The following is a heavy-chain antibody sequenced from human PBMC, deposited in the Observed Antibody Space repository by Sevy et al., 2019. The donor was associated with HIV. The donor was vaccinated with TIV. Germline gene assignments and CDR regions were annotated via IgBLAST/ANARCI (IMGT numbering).Heavy chain of an antibody. CDR2: IYSDGRT. J-gene: IGHJ6*02. Sequence: GGSLRLSCAASGLSVSDNYMNWVRQAPGKGLELVAVIYSDGRTYYVNSVKGRLTISRENSKKTLYLHMNNLRPEDTAVYYCARDRYYDASGYYYYYCGMDVWGQGTTVTVSS. D-gene: IGHD3-22*01. CDR3: ARDRYYDASGYYYYYCGMDV. V-gene: IGHV3-66*01. CDR1: GLSVSDNY.